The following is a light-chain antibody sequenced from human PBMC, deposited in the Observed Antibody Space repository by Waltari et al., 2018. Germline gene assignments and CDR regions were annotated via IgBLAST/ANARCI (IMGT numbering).Light chain of an antibody. J-gene: IGLJ2*01. CDR1: SSDIGGHNY. CDR3: SSYASSK. CDR2: GVV. V-gene: IGLV2-14*01. Sequence: QSALTQPASVSGSPGQTITISCTGTSSDIGGHNYVSWYQQHPCKAPKLMIYGVVKRPSGVSNRFSGSKSGNTASLTISGLQAEDDAIYYCSSYASSKFGGGTKLTVL.